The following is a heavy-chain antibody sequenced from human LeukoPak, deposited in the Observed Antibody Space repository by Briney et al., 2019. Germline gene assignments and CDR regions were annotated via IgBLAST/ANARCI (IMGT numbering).Heavy chain of an antibody. CDR3: ARDESTSILWW. V-gene: IGHV1-69*04. CDR2: IIPILGIA. CDR1: GGTFSSYA. D-gene: IGHD2-21*01. Sequence: SVKVSCKASGGTFSSYAISWVRQAPGQGLEWMGRIIPILGIANYAQKFQGRVTIIADKSTSTAYMELSSLRSEDTAVYYCARDESTSILWWWGQGTLVTASS. J-gene: IGHJ1*01.